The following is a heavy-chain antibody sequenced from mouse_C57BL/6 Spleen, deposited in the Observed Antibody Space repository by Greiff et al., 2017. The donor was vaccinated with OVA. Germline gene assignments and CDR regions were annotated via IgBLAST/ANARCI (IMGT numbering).Heavy chain of an antibody. V-gene: IGHV14-3*01. D-gene: IGHD3-1*01. CDR1: GFNIKNTY. Sequence: VQLKESVAELVRPGASVKLSCTASGFNIKNTYMHWVKQRPEQGLEWIGRIDPANGNTKYAPKFQGKATITADTSSHTAYLQLSSLTSEDTAIYYCAKSGAQRGDWYFDVWGTGTTVTVSS. CDR2: IDPANGNT. CDR3: AKSGAQRGDWYFDV. J-gene: IGHJ1*03.